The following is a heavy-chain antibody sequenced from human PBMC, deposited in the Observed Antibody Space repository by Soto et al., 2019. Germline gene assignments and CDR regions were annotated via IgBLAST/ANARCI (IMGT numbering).Heavy chain of an antibody. CDR2: IYYSGST. Sequence: SETLSLTCTVSCVSISISNYYWDWIRQPPGKGLEWIGSIYYSGSTYYNPSLKSRVTISVDTSKNQFSLKLSSVTAADTGVYYCARHGGYSGYDWIDYWGQGTLVTVSS. CDR1: CVSISISNYY. J-gene: IGHJ4*02. V-gene: IGHV4-39*01. CDR3: ARHGGYSGYDWIDY. D-gene: IGHD5-12*01.